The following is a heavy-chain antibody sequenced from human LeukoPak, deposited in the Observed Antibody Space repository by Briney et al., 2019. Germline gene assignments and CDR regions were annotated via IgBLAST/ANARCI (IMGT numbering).Heavy chain of an antibody. CDR3: AGLAPETRFLHDNWLDP. CDR1: GGSISSYY. Sequence: SETLSLTCTVSGGSISSYYWSWIRQPAGKGLEWIGRIYTSGSTNYNPSLKSRVTMSVDTSKNQFSLQLSSVTAADTAVYYCAGLAPETRFLHDNWLDPWGQGTLVTVSS. D-gene: IGHD3-16*01. J-gene: IGHJ5*02. V-gene: IGHV4-4*07. CDR2: IYTSGST.